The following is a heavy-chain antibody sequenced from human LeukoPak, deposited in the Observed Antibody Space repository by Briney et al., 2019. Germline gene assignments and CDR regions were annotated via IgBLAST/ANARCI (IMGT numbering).Heavy chain of an antibody. D-gene: IGHD5-18*01. CDR3: ARKVGYGYALDY. CDR1: GFTVSSNC. CDR2: LCSDGNT. V-gene: IGHV3-53*01. J-gene: IGHJ4*02. Sequence: PGGSLRLSCAASGFTVSSNCTTWVRQAPGMGLEWVSVLCSDGNTFYADSVKGRFTISTDNSKNTLYLQMNSLRAEDTAVYYCARKVGYGYALDYWGQGTLVTVSS.